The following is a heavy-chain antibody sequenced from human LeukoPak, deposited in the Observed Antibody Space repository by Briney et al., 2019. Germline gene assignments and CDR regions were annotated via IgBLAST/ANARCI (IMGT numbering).Heavy chain of an antibody. CDR3: IRSGGWPGF. D-gene: IGHD6-19*01. J-gene: IGHJ4*02. CDR1: GFIVSSYW. CDR2: IDDDGSAT. V-gene: IGHV3-74*01. Sequence: GGSLRLSREASGFIVSSYWMHWVRQAPGKGRVWVSRIDDDGSATAYADSVKGRFIISRDDAKNTVYLQMNSLRAEDTAMYYCIRSGGWPGFWGQGTLVTVSP.